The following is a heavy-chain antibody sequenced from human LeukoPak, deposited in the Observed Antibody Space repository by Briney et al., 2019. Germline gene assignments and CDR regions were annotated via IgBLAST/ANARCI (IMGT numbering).Heavy chain of an antibody. CDR2: ISNSGADT. V-gene: IGHV3-23*01. CDR3: AKDRSGFGANDY. D-gene: IGHD3-10*01. J-gene: IGHJ4*02. Sequence: PGGSLRLSCAASGFTFSDYYMSWIRQAPGKGLQWVSTISNSGADTYYADSAKGRFAISRDNSKNTLYLHMNSLTVEDTAVYYCAKDRSGFGANDYWGQGTLVTVSS. CDR1: GFTFSDYY.